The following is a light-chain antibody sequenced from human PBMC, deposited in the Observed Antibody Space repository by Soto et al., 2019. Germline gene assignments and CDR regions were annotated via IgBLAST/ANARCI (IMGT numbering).Light chain of an antibody. V-gene: IGKV3-15*01. CDR2: GAS. CDR3: QQYNNWPRT. J-gene: IGKJ1*01. CDR1: QSVGSD. Sequence: EIVMTQSPATVSVSPGERVTLSCRASQSVGSDLAWYQQKPGQAPRLLISGASTRAIGIPARFSGSGSGTEFTLSISSLQSEDSAVYYCQQYNNWPRTFGQGTKVDIK.